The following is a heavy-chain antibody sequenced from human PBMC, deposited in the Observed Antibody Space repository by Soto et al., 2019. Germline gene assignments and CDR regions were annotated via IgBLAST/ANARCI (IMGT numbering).Heavy chain of an antibody. CDR2: IKPNDGAT. Sequence: QVQLVRTGAEVKKPGASVKVSCKAPRYIFTAYLMPWVRQAPGQGLEWMGWIKPNDGATHYGLSFQGRVTMTRDTSISTAYMDLSSLRSDDTAVYYCASHAPGARFDPWGQGTLVIVSS. V-gene: IGHV1-2*02. J-gene: IGHJ5*02. CDR3: ASHAPGARFDP. CDR1: RYIFTAYL.